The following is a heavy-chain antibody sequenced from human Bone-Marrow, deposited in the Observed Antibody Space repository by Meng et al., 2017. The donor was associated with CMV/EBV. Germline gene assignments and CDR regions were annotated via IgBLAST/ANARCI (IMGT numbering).Heavy chain of an antibody. CDR3: ARNCHPYCGGECYGGINCFEY. V-gene: IGHV3-21*01. D-gene: IGHD2-21*01. CDR2: ISSSSSYI. CDR1: GFTFSSYS. Sequence: GGSLRLSCAASGFTFSSYSMNWVRQAPGKGLEWVSSISSSSSYIYYADSVKGRFTISRDNAKNSLYLQINSLRAGDTDVYCCARNCHPYCGGECYGGINCFEYWGPGKLVKVAS. J-gene: IGHJ4*02.